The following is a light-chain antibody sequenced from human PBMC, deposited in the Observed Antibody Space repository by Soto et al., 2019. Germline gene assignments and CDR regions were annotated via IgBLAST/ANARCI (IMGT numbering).Light chain of an antibody. V-gene: IGLV2-11*01. CDR1: SRVVGGHNY. J-gene: IGLJ1*01. CDR3: SSYADVYTDV. Sequence: QSALTQPRSVSGSPGQSVAISCTGTSRVVGGHNYVSWYQQHPGRAPRLVIYDVNRRPSGVPDRFSGSKSGNTASLTISGLQSEDEADYFCSSYADVYTDVFGSGTKVTVL. CDR2: DVN.